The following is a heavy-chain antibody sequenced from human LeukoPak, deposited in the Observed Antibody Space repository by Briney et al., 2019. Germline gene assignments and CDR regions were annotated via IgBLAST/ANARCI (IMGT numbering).Heavy chain of an antibody. J-gene: IGHJ5*02. D-gene: IGHD6-13*01. CDR3: ARHVAAAGPGFDP. CDR1: GGSISSYY. CDR2: IYYSGST. Sequence: PSETLSLTCTVSGGSISSYYWSWIRQPPGKGLEWIGYIYYSGSTNYNPSLKSRVTMSVDTSKNQFSLKLSSVTAADTAVYYCARHVAAAGPGFDPWGQGTLVTVSS. V-gene: IGHV4-59*08.